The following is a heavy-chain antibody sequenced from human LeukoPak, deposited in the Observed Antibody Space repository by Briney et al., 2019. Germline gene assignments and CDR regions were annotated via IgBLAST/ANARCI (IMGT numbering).Heavy chain of an antibody. D-gene: IGHD2-21*01. CDR3: AIIGTPGETEYYRL. J-gene: IGHJ1*01. V-gene: IGHV3-7*01. CDR2: IRYDAGTR. CDR1: GFTISSFW. Sequence: GGSLRLSCAASGFTISSFWMSWVRQAPGKGPEWLATIRYDAGTRYYADSMRGRFTISRDNAQNSLYLQINSLRAENTAIYYCAIIGTPGETEYYRLWGQGTRVTVSS.